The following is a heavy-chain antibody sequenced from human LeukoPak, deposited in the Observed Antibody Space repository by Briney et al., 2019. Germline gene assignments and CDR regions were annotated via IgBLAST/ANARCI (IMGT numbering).Heavy chain of an antibody. D-gene: IGHD3-10*01. CDR2: IYYSGST. Sequence: SETLSLTCTVSGGSISSSSYYWGWIRQPPGKGLEWIGSIYYSGSTYYNPSLKSRVTISVDTSKNQFSLKLSSVTAADTAVYYCARARGQRYLSVKYYYYMDVWGKGTTVTVSS. V-gene: IGHV4-39*01. CDR1: GGSISSSSYY. J-gene: IGHJ6*03. CDR3: ARARGQRYLSVKYYYYMDV.